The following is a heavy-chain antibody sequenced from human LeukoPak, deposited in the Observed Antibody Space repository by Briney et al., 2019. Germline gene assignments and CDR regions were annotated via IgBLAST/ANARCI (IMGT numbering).Heavy chain of an antibody. V-gene: IGHV4-59*05. J-gene: IGHJ4*02. CDR1: GGSISSYY. CDR2: IYYSGIT. CDR3: ARLSGPPYYDILTGPWFDY. Sequence: PSETLSLTCTVSGGSISSYYWSWIRQPPGKGLEWIGSIYYSGITYSNPSLKSRVTISVDTSENQFSLKLSSVTAADTAVYYCARLSGPPYYDILTGPWFDYWGQGALVTVSS. D-gene: IGHD3-9*01.